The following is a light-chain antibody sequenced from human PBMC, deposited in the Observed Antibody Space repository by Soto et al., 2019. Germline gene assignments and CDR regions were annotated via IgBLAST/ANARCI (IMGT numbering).Light chain of an antibody. CDR2: DVN. Sequence: QSALTQPASVSGSPGQSITFSCTGTSSGVGSYDYVSWHQQHPGKAPKLIIYDVNNRPSGVPSRFSGSKSGNTASLIISGLQTEDEADYYCCAYSTSGTHVFGTGTKVTV. J-gene: IGLJ1*01. V-gene: IGLV2-14*03. CDR3: CAYSTSGTHV. CDR1: SSGVGSYDY.